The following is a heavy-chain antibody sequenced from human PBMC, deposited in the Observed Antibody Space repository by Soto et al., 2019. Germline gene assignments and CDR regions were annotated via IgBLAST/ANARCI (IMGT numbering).Heavy chain of an antibody. J-gene: IGHJ4*02. V-gene: IGHV3-23*01. Sequence: GGSLRLSCAASGFTFSSYAMSWVRQAPGKGLEWVSAISGSGGSTYYADSVKGRFTISRDNSKNTLYLQMNSLRAEDTAVYYCAKDPRRGIAVAGTLWYGGQGTLVTVSS. CDR3: AKDPRRGIAVAGTLWY. CDR2: ISGSGGST. D-gene: IGHD6-19*01. CDR1: GFTFSSYA.